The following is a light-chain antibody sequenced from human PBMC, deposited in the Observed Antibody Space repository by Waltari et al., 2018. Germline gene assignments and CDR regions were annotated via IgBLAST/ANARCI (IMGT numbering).Light chain of an antibody. V-gene: IGKV1-39*01. Sequence: DIQLTLSPSPLSASVGDRVPITCRTSQNINRFLYWYQHKPGEAPKLLIYTASSLQGGVPSRFSGSGSGTEFSLTISSLQPEDFATYYCQQSYNIPFTFGQGTRVDIK. J-gene: IGKJ2*01. CDR1: QNINRF. CDR2: TAS. CDR3: QQSYNIPFT.